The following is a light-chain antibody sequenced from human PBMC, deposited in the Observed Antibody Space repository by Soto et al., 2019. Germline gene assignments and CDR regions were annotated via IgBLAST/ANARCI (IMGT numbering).Light chain of an antibody. CDR2: DVS. CDR1: SSDVGGYNY. J-gene: IGLJ1*01. V-gene: IGLV2-14*01. CDR3: SSYTGSSTLGV. Sequence: QSALTQPASVSGSPGQSITISCTGTSSDVGGYNYVSWYQQHPGKAPKLMIYDVSYRPSGVSNRFSGSKSGNTASLTISGFHAEGEADYYCSSYTGSSTLGVFGTGTKVTVL.